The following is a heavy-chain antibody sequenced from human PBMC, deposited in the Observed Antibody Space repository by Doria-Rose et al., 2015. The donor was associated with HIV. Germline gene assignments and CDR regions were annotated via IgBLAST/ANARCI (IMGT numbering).Heavy chain of an antibody. J-gene: IGHJ4*02. V-gene: IGHV2-26*01. CDR1: GVSLSSPGMG. CDR3: ARIKSSRWYHKYYFDF. Sequence: QVTLKESGPVLVKPTETPTLTCTVSGVSLSSPGMGVSWIRQPPEKALEWLANIFSDDERSYKTALKSRLTISRGTSKSQVVLTMTDMDPVDTATYYCARIKSSRWYHKYYFDFWGQGTLVIVSA. D-gene: IGHD6-13*01. CDR2: IFSDDER.